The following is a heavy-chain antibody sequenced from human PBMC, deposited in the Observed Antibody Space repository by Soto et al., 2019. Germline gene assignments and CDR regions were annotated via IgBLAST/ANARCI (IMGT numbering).Heavy chain of an antibody. CDR3: VRGSPGRDGYNWADY. V-gene: IGHV3-64*01. D-gene: IGHD5-12*01. CDR1: GFTFSDYA. CDR2: IASNGVTT. Sequence: EVQLVESGGALVQPGGSLRLSCAASGFTFSDYAMHWVRQAPGKGLEYVSVIASNGVTTYYANSVKGRFTISKDNSKNTLYLQMGSLRVDDTAVYYCVRGSPGRDGYNWADYWGQGTLVTVSS. J-gene: IGHJ4*02.